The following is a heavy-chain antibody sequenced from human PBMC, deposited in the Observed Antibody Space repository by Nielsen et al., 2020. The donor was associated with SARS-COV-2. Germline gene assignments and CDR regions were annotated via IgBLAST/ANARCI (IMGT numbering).Heavy chain of an antibody. Sequence: SETLSLTCAVSGDSVSSHDWWTWVRQSPGKGLEWIGEVSHSGSTNYSPSLKSRVTISIDTSKDQLSLKLTSVTAADTAVYYCVRHPRYGYKYFDFWGHGTLVTVSS. D-gene: IGHD3-16*01. CDR2: VSHSGST. CDR3: VRHPRYGYKYFDF. CDR1: GDSVSSHDW. V-gene: IGHV4-4*02. J-gene: IGHJ4*01.